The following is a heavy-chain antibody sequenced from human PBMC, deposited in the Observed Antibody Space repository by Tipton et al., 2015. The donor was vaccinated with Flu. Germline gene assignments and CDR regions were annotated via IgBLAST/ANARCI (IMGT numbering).Heavy chain of an antibody. J-gene: IGHJ2*01. V-gene: IGHV4-4*02. CDR3: SSDKHIVKVTATRYFDL. D-gene: IGHD2-21*02. CDR1: GGSISSSNW. Sequence: TLSLTCAVSGGSISSSNWWSWVRQPPGKGLEWIGDIDNSGSTNYNPSLKSPATISVDKAKNQFSLKLSSVTAADTAVYYSSSDKHIVKVTATRYFDLCGRGTQVPVS. CDR2: IDNSGST.